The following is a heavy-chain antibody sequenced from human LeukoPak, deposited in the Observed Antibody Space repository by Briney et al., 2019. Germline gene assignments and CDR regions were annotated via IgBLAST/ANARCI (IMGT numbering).Heavy chain of an antibody. V-gene: IGHV1-2*02. CDR2: INPHGGGT. CDR1: GYTFTVHH. D-gene: IGHD6-13*01. Sequence: ASVRVSCKTSGYTFTVHHIHWVRQAPGQGLEWMGWINPHGGGTNYAQNFQGRVTMTRDTSITTVDMELRSLRSDDTAAYYCARVRYSSSWYSFDYWGQGTLVTVSS. CDR3: ARVRYSSSWYSFDY. J-gene: IGHJ4*02.